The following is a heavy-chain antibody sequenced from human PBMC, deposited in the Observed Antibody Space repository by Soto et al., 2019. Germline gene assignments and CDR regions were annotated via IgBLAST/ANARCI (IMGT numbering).Heavy chain of an antibody. CDR1: GFTFSSYG. D-gene: IGHD4-17*01. J-gene: IGHJ4*02. V-gene: IGHV3-30*18. CDR3: AKDRGALRWSEEHYYFDY. Sequence: GGSLRLSCAASGFTFSSYGMHWVRQAPGKGLEWVAIISYDGRNKYYADAVKGRFTISRDNSKNTLYLQTDSLSTEDTAVYYCAKDRGALRWSEEHYYFDYWGQGSLVTVSS. CDR2: ISYDGRNK.